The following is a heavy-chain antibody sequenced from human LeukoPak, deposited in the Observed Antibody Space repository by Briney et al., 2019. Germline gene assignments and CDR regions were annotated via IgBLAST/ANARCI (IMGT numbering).Heavy chain of an antibody. CDR1: GGSISSYY. V-gene: IGHV4-59*01. CDR2: IYYSGST. D-gene: IGHD6-13*01. Sequence: SETLSLTCTVSGGSISSYYWSWIRQPPGKGLEWIGYIYYSGSTNYNPSLKSRVTISVDTSKNQFSLKLSSVTAADTAVYYCARRDSSSWWSYFDYWDQGTLVTVSS. J-gene: IGHJ4*02. CDR3: ARRDSSSWWSYFDY.